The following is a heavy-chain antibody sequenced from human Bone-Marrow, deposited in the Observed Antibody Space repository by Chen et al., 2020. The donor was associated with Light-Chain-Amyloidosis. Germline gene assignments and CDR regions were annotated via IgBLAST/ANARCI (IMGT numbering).Heavy chain of an antibody. CDR3: ARRRDGYNFDY. D-gene: IGHD5-12*01. J-gene: IGHJ4*02. V-gene: IGHV5-51*01. CDR2: IYPDDSGA. Sequence: EVQLEQSGPEVKKPGESLKISCKGSGYTFPNYWIGWVRQMPGKGLEWMGVIYPDDSGARSRPSLEGQVTVSADQSITTADLQWRSLKASDTAMYYCARRRDGYNFDYWGQGTLVTVSS. CDR1: GYTFPNYW.